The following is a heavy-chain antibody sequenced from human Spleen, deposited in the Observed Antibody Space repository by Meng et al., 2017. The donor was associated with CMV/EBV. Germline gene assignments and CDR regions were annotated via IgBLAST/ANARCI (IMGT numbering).Heavy chain of an antibody. CDR2: INSDGSST. CDR3: AREDYYDFWSGLYYYYYGMDV. Sequence: GGSLRLSCAASGFTVSNTYMSWVRQAPGKGLVWVSRINSDGSSTSYADSVKGRFTISRDNAKNTLYLQMNSLRAEDTAVYYCAREDYYDFWSGLYYYYYGMDVWGQGTTVTVSS. D-gene: IGHD3-3*01. V-gene: IGHV3-74*01. CDR1: GFTVSNTY. J-gene: IGHJ6*02.